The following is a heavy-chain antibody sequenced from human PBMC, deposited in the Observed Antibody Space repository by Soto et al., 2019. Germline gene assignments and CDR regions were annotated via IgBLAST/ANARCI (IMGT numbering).Heavy chain of an antibody. CDR3: AREHSSSWYPVYNWFDP. V-gene: IGHV4-30-4*01. CDR1: GGSISSGDYY. CDR2: IYYSGST. J-gene: IGHJ5*02. D-gene: IGHD6-13*01. Sequence: SETLSLTCTVSGGSISSGDYYWRWIRQPPGKGLEWIGYIYYSGSTYYNPSLKSRVTISVDTSKNQFSLKLSSVTAADTAVYYCAREHSSSWYPVYNWFDPWGQGTLVTVSS.